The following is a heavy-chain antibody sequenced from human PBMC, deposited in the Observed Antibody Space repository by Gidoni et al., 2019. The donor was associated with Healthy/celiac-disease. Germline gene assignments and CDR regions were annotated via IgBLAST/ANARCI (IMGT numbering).Heavy chain of an antibody. CDR3: ARAGGSGSYYSRDAFDI. J-gene: IGHJ3*02. CDR1: GGSVSSGSYY. Sequence: QVQLQESGPGLVKPSETLSLTCTVSGGSVSSGSYYWSWIRQPPGKGLEWIGYIYYSGSTNYNPSLKSRVTISVDTSKNQFSLKLSSVTAADTAVYYCARAGGSGSYYSRDAFDIWGQGTMVTVSS. D-gene: IGHD3-10*01. V-gene: IGHV4-61*01. CDR2: IYYSGST.